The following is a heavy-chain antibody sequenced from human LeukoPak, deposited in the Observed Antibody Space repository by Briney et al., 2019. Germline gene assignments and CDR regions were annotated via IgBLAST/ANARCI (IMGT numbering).Heavy chain of an antibody. J-gene: IGHJ3*02. D-gene: IGHD1-1*01. V-gene: IGHV3-33*01. Sequence: GGSLRLSCAASGFTFSGYGMHWVRQAPGKGLDWVTAIRYDGSETAYADPVKGRFTISRDNSKNTLYLQKSSPRVEDTAIYYCARENWNVAKYVLDIWGQGTMVSVAS. CDR1: GFTFSGYG. CDR3: ARENWNVAKYVLDI. CDR2: IRYDGSET.